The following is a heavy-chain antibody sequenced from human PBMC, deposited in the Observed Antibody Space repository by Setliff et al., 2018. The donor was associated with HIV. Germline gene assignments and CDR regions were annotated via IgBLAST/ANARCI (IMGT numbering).Heavy chain of an antibody. CDR1: GGSISSNSYF. J-gene: IGHJ4*02. Sequence: PSETLSLTCSVSGGSISSNSYFWGWIRQPPGRGLEWIGTIYYSWTTYYIPSLKSRVTISVDTSKNQFSLKLSSVTAADTAVYYCARGVVAYDYGDLIALHYVDYWGQGTLVTVSS. V-gene: IGHV4-39*07. D-gene: IGHD4-17*01. CDR2: IYYSWTT. CDR3: ARGVVAYDYGDLIALHYVDY.